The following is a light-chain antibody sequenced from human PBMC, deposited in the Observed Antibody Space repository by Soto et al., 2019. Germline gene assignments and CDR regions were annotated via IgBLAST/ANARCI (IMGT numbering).Light chain of an antibody. V-gene: IGKV3-15*01. CDR2: GAS. Sequence: IVMTQSPATLSVSPGERATLSCRASQSVSSKLAWYQQKPGQAPRLLIYGASTRATGIPARFSGSGSGTEFTLTISSLQSEDFAVYYCQQYGSSPLTFGGGTKVEIK. J-gene: IGKJ4*01. CDR3: QQYGSSPLT. CDR1: QSVSSK.